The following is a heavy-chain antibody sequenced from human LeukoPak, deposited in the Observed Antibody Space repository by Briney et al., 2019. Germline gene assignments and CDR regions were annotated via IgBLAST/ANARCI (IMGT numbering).Heavy chain of an antibody. Sequence: SETLSLTCTVSGSSISSYYWSWIRQPPGKGLEWIGRIYTSGSTNYNPSLKSRVTISVDTSKNQFSLKLSSVTAADTAVYYCARESRGAPFDYWGQGALVTVSS. CDR1: GSSISSYY. V-gene: IGHV4-4*08. J-gene: IGHJ4*02. D-gene: IGHD1-26*01. CDR3: ARESRGAPFDY. CDR2: IYTSGST.